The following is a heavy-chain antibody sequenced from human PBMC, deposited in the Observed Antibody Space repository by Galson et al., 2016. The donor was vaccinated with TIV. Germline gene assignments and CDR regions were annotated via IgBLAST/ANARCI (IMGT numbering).Heavy chain of an antibody. V-gene: IGHV1-2*02. J-gene: IGHJ3*02. CDR2: INPDSGDT. D-gene: IGHD4-11*01. CDR3: ARDPSPVTTSPFDI. CDR1: GYTFTGYY. Sequence: SVKASCKASGYTFTGYYMHWVRQAPGQGLEWMGWINPDSGDTNYSQKFQGRVTMARGTSINTAYMELSNLKSDDTAVYYCARDPSPVTTSPFDIWGQGTKVTVSS.